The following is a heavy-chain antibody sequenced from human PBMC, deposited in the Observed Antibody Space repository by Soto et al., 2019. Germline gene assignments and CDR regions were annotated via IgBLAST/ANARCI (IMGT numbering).Heavy chain of an antibody. V-gene: IGHV4-30-2*05. CDR1: GGSISSGGYS. J-gene: IGHJ4*02. CDR3: AREKTTYYDFWSEGLS. CDR2: IYYSGST. Sequence: SETLSLTCAVSGGSISSGGYSWSWIWQPPGKGLEWIGYIYYSGSTYYNPSLKSRVTISVDTSKNQFSLKLSSVTAADTAVYYCAREKTTYYDFWSEGLSWGQGTLVTVSS. D-gene: IGHD3-3*01.